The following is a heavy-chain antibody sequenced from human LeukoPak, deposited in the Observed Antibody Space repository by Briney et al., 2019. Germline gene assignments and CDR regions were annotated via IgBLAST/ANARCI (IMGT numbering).Heavy chain of an antibody. CDR3: ARLSGGSYYDSSGYYYGYYFDY. D-gene: IGHD3-22*01. CDR1: GXSFSGYY. Sequence: SETLSLTCAVYGXSFSGYYWSWIRQPPGKGLEWIGEINHSGSTNYNPSLKSRVTISVDTSKNQFSLKLSSVTAADTAVYYCARLSGGSYYDSSGYYYGYYFDYWGQGTLVTVSS. CDR2: INHSGST. V-gene: IGHV4-34*01. J-gene: IGHJ4*02.